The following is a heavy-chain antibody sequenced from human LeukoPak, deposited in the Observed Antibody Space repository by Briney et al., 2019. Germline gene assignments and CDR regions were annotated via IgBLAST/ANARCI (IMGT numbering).Heavy chain of an antibody. CDR3: ARVVAARPATSFDI. D-gene: IGHD6-6*01. CDR2: IYHSGST. J-gene: IGHJ3*02. CDR1: GGSISSSNW. V-gene: IGHV4-4*02. Sequence: PSGTLSLTCAVSGGSISSSNWWSWVRQPPGKGLEWIGEIYHSGSTNYNPSLKSRVTISVDKSKNQFSLKLSSVTAADTAVYYCARVVAARPATSFDIWGQGTMVTVSS.